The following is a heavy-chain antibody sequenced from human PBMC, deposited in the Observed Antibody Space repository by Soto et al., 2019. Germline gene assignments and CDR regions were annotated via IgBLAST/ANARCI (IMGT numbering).Heavy chain of an antibody. Sequence: ASVKVSCKASGYTFTSYAMHWVRQAPGQRLEWMGWINAGNGNTKYSQKFQGRVTITRDTSASTAYMELSSLRSEDTAVYYCARDDNIAVAGTRGFDYWGQGTLVTVSS. CDR2: INAGNGNT. CDR3: ARDDNIAVAGTRGFDY. V-gene: IGHV1-3*01. J-gene: IGHJ4*02. CDR1: GYTFTSYA. D-gene: IGHD6-19*01.